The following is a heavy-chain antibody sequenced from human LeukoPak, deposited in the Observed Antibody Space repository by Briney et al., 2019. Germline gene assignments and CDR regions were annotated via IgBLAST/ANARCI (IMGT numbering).Heavy chain of an antibody. CDR3: AKERRHTATLYGY. Sequence: GGSLRLSCAASGFTFSSYGMHWVRQAPGKGLEWVAFIRYDGSNKYYADSVKGRFTISRDNSKNTLYLQMNSLRAEDTAVYYCAKERRHTATLYGYWGQGTLVTVSS. J-gene: IGHJ4*02. V-gene: IGHV3-30*02. D-gene: IGHD5-18*01. CDR2: IRYDGSNK. CDR1: GFTFSSYG.